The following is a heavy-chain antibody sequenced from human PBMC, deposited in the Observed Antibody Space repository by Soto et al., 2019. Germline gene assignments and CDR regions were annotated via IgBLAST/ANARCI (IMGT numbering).Heavy chain of an antibody. CDR1: GYNLTSHL. CDR3: VRQNTWIKFWPHFDY. J-gene: IGHJ4*02. D-gene: IGHD5-12*01. Sequence: GESLKISCKASGYNLTSHLIGWVRQMPGKGLEWMGIIYPGDSDIRYSPSFQGQVTISADKSITTAYLPWSGLRASDTAIYYCVRQNTWIKFWPHFDYLGQGILVTVSS. CDR2: IYPGDSDI. V-gene: IGHV5-51*01.